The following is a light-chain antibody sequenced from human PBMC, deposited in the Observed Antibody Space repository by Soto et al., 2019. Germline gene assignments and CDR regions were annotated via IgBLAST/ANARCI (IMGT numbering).Light chain of an antibody. CDR3: CSYAGSSTSLV. J-gene: IGLJ1*01. V-gene: IGLV2-23*02. CDR2: EVS. Sequence: QSALTQPASVSGSPGQSITISCTGTSSDVGSYNLVSWYQQHPGKAPKLMIYEVSKRPSGVSNRFSGSKSGNTASLTISGLQAEDEADYYCCSYAGSSTSLVFGTGTKLTV. CDR1: SSDVGSYNL.